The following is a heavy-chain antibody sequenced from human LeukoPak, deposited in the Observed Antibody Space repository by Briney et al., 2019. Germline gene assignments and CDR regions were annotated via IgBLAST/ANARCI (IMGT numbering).Heavy chain of an antibody. D-gene: IGHD1-7*01. CDR1: GFTFSSYS. CDR3: ARGDSWNSYYYYYTDV. CDR2: ISSSSTI. Sequence: PGGSLRLSCAASGFTFSSYSMNWVRQAPGKGLEWVSYISSSSTIYYADSVKGRFTIPRDNAKNSLFLQMNSLRAEDTAVYYCARGDSWNSYYYYYTDVWGKGTSVTVSS. V-gene: IGHV3-48*04. J-gene: IGHJ6*03.